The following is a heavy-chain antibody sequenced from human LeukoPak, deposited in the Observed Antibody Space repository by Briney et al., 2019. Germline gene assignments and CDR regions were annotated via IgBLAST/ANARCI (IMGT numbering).Heavy chain of an antibody. CDR3: ARGAYSYGYYMDV. CDR1: GGSISSYY. D-gene: IGHD5-18*01. CDR2: IYYSGST. V-gene: IGHV4-59*12. J-gene: IGHJ6*03. Sequence: SETLSLTCTVSGGSISSYYWTWIRQPPGKGLEWIGYIYYSGSTNYNPSLKSRVTISVDTSKNQFSLKLSSVTAADTAVYYCARGAYSYGYYMDVWGKGTTVTVSS.